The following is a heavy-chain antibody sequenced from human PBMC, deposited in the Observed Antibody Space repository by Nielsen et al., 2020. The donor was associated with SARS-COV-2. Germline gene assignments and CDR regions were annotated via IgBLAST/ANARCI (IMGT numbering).Heavy chain of an antibody. CDR3: ARGPSLWFGELPYFDY. CDR2: IYLSGST. Sequence: SDSLSLTCAVSGASISIGGYSWCWIRPPPGKGLEWFGYIYLSGSTYYNPSLKSRVTISVDRSKNQFSLKLSSVTAADTAVYYCARGPSLWFGELPYFDYWGQGTLVTVSS. D-gene: IGHD3-10*01. V-gene: IGHV4-30-2*01. J-gene: IGHJ4*02. CDR1: GASISIGGYS.